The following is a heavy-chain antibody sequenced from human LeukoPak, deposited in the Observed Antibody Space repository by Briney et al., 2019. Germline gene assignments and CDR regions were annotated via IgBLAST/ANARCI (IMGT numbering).Heavy chain of an antibody. V-gene: IGHV3-7*03. CDR2: IKQDGSEK. CDR1: GFTFSSYW. J-gene: IGHJ4*02. CDR3: ARDGPGRKAAVYY. Sequence: GGSLRLSCAASGFTFSSYWMSWVRQAPGKGLEWVANIKQDGSEKYYVDSVKGRFTISRDNAKNSLYLQMNSLRAEDTAVYCCARDGPGRKAAVYYWGQGTLVTVSS. D-gene: IGHD6-13*01.